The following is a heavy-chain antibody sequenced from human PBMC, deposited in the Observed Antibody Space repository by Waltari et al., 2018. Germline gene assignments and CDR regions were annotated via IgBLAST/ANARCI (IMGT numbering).Heavy chain of an antibody. CDR3: VKGHYYDNNGYFDY. CDR2: MNVNSDKV. Sequence: EVQLVESGGSLVQPGRSLRLSCAASGFRFDESAMHWVRQIPGKGLVWVSGMNVNSDKVKYADSLKGRFTISRDNAKNSLYLQINSLRAEDTALYYCVKGHYYDNNGYFDYWGQGTLVTVSS. CDR1: GFRFDESA. J-gene: IGHJ4*02. D-gene: IGHD3-22*01. V-gene: IGHV3-9*01.